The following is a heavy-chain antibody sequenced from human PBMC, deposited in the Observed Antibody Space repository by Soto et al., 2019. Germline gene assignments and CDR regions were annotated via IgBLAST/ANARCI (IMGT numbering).Heavy chain of an antibody. CDR2: ISPKSGAT. CDR3: ARPPGYISDWYYFDL. V-gene: IGHV1-2*02. CDR1: GYTFIDYY. J-gene: IGHJ4*02. Sequence: ASVKVSCKASGYTFIDYYMHWVRQAPGQGFEWLGRISPKSGATNYAQKFQGRVTMTWDTSLNTAYMELSSLISEDTAVYYCARPPGYISDWYYFDLWGQGXLVTVSS. D-gene: IGHD3-9*01.